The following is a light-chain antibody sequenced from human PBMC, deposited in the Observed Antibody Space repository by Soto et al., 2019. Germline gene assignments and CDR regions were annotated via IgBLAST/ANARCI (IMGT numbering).Light chain of an antibody. Sequence: DIQMTQSPSSVSASVGDRVTITCRASQDVSSWLAWYQQKPGKAPNLLIYAASSLQSGVPSRFSGSGSGTDFTLTINSLQPEDCATYYCQQVNSFPPTFGGGTKVDIK. CDR3: QQVNSFPPT. V-gene: IGKV1-12*01. CDR2: AAS. CDR1: QDVSSW. J-gene: IGKJ4*01.